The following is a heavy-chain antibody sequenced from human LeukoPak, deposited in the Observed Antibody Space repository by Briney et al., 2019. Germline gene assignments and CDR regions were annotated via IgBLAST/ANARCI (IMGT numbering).Heavy chain of an antibody. D-gene: IGHD2-15*01. CDR3: ARDRAVVVIAAPAY. Sequence: ASVKVSCKASVYTFTNYGVSWVRQAPGQGLEWMGWISASNGNTNYAQNLQGRITMTTDTSTNTAYMELRSLRSDDTAVYYCARDRAVVVIAAPAYWGQGTLVTVSS. CDR2: ISASNGNT. J-gene: IGHJ4*02. CDR1: VYTFTNYG. V-gene: IGHV1-18*01.